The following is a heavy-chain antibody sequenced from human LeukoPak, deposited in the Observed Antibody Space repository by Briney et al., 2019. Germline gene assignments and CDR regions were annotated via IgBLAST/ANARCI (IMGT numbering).Heavy chain of an antibody. V-gene: IGHV4-34*01. CDR2: INHSGST. CDR3: ARRGPITIFGVVTPPDY. J-gene: IGHJ4*02. Sequence: SSETLSLTCAVYGGSFSGYYWSWIRQPPGKGLEWIGEINHSGSTNYNPSLKSRVTISVDTSKNQFSLKLSSVTAADTAVYYCARRGPITIFGVVTPPDYWGQGTLVTVSS. CDR1: GGSFSGYY. D-gene: IGHD3-3*01.